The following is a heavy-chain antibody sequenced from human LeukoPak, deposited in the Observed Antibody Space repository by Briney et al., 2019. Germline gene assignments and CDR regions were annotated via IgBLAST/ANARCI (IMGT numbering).Heavy chain of an antibody. CDR1: GFTFSSYE. V-gene: IGHV3-48*03. D-gene: IGHD3-22*01. Sequence: GGSLRLSXAASGFTFSSYEMNWVRQAPGKGLEWVSYISSSGSTIYYADSVKGRFTISRDNAKNPLYLQMNSLRAEDTAVYYCARAGSGYRYWFDPWGQGTLVTVSS. J-gene: IGHJ5*02. CDR2: ISSSGSTI. CDR3: ARAGSGYRYWFDP.